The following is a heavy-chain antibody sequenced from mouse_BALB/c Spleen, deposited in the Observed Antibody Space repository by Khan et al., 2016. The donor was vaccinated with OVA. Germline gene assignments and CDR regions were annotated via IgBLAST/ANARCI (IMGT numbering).Heavy chain of an antibody. CDR1: GYTFTDYD. D-gene: IGHD2-1*01. CDR3: AKILYGNSYAMDY. CDR2: IYPGSGST. V-gene: IGHV1-77*01. J-gene: IGHJ4*01. Sequence: QVQLQQSGPELVKPGASVKMSCKASGYTFTDYDIRWVKQRTGQGLEWIGEIYPGSGSTYYNEKFKGKATLTADKSSNTANMKLRSLTSEDSAVYFCAKILYGNSYAMDYWGPGTAVTVAS.